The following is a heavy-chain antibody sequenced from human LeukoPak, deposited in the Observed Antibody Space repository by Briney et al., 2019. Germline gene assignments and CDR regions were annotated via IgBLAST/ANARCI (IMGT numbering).Heavy chain of an antibody. CDR3: ARSYLSHEIGY. V-gene: IGHV3-33*01. CDR1: GFTFSSYG. D-gene: IGHD3-10*01. Sequence: GRSLRLSCAASGFTFSSYGMHWVRQAPGKGLEWVAVIWYDGSNKYYADSVKGRFTISRDNSKNTLYLQMNSLRAEDTAVYYCARSYLSHEIGYWGQGTLVTVSS. CDR2: IWYDGSNK. J-gene: IGHJ4*02.